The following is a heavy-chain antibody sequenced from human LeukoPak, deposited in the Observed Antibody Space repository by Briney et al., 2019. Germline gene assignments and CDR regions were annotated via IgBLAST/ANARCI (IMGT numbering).Heavy chain of an antibody. J-gene: IGHJ4*02. CDR3: AKAFWSGYPRAFDY. CDR2: ISGSGGST. CDR1: GYTFRSYA. D-gene: IGHD3-3*01. V-gene: IGHV3-23*01. Sequence: GGSLRLSCAASGYTFRSYAMSWVRQAPGKGLEWVSAISGSGGSTYYADSVKGRFTISRDNSKNTLYLQMNSLRAEDTAVYYCAKAFWSGYPRAFDYWGQGTLVTVSS.